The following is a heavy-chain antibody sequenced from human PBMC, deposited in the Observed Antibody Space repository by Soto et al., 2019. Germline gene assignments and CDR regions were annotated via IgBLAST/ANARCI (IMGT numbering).Heavy chain of an antibody. Sequence: PSETLSLTCTVSGDTISKSGHYWGWIRQPPGKALEWIGGIDYRGSTLYNPSLRSRITMSIDTSKKFFSLKLTSVSDSDTALSYCTRLLTPYDTTGQSWFGPWGQGTRVTVSS. CDR1: GDTISKSGHY. V-gene: IGHV4-39*02. D-gene: IGHD3-9*01. J-gene: IGHJ5*02. CDR2: IDYRGST. CDR3: TRLLTPYDTTGQSWFGP.